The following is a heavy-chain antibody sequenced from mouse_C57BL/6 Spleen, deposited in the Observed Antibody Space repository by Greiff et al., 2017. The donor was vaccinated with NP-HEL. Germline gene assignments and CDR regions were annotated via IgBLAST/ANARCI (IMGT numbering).Heavy chain of an antibody. J-gene: IGHJ4*01. CDR2: INPSSGYT. D-gene: IGHD2-1*01. CDR1: GYTFTSYW. Sequence: VQVVESGAELAKPGASVKLSCKASGYTFTSYWMHWVKQRPGQGLEWIGYINPSSGYTTYNQKFTDKGKLTDEKSSSTAYIQLSSLTYEDSAVYYFARCLYGNSYYYAMDYWGQGTSVTVSS. V-gene: IGHV1-7*01. CDR3: ARCLYGNSYYYAMDY.